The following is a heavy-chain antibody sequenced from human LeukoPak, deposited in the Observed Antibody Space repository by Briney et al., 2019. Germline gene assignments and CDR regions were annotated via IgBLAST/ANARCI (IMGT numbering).Heavy chain of an antibody. CDR2: IGSGT. CDR1: GFTFSSYA. V-gene: IGHV3-23*01. J-gene: IGHJ4*02. Sequence: QPGGSLRLSCGASGFTFSSYAMSWVRQAPGKGLEWVSAIGSGTYYADPVKGRFTISRDNSKNTLYLQMNSLRAEDTAVYYCAKVLAYYFDYWGQGTLVTVSS. CDR3: AKVLAYYFDY.